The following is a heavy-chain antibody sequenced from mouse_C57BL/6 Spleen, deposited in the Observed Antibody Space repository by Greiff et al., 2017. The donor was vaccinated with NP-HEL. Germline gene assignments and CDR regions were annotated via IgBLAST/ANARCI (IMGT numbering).Heavy chain of an antibody. Sequence: VQLVESGAELARPGASVKLSCKASGYTFTSYGISWVKQRTGQGLEWIGEIYPRSGNTYYNEKFKGKATLTADKSSSTAYMELRSLTSEDSAVYFCARWSTIVTYFDYWGQGTTLTVSS. CDR3: ARWSTIVTYFDY. V-gene: IGHV1-81*01. D-gene: IGHD2-5*01. J-gene: IGHJ2*01. CDR1: GYTFTSYG. CDR2: IYPRSGNT.